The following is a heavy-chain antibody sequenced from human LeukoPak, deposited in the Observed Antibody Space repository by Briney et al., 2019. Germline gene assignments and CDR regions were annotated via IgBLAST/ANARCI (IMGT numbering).Heavy chain of an antibody. Sequence: PSETLSLTCTVSGGSISSSSYYWSWIRQPAGKGLEWIGRIYTSGSTNYNPSLKSRVTISVDTSKNQFSLKLSSVTAADTAVYYCATQYYDYVWGSYRHLDYWGQGTLVTVSS. CDR2: IYTSGST. CDR3: ATQYYDYVWGSYRHLDY. CDR1: GGSISSSSYY. J-gene: IGHJ4*02. D-gene: IGHD3-16*02. V-gene: IGHV4-61*02.